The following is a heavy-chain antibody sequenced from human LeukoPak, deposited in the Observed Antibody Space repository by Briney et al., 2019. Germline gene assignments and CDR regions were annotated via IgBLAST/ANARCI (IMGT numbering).Heavy chain of an antibody. V-gene: IGHV1-2*02. CDR2: INPNSGGT. CDR3: ARDLGYYYDSSGNYIAGDY. Sequence: GASVKVSCKASGYTFTGYYMHWVRQAPGQGMEGMGWINPNSGGTNYVQKFQGRATMTSDSSIIKAYMELSWLRSDETAVYYCARDLGYYYDSSGNYIAGDYWGQGTLVTVSS. J-gene: IGHJ4*02. CDR1: GYTFTGYY. D-gene: IGHD3-22*01.